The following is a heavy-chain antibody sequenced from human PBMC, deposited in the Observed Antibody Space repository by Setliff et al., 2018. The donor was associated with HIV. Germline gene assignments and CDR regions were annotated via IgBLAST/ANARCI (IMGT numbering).Heavy chain of an antibody. CDR3: ARDNRVMALNYYYYYMDV. CDR2: IYYSGST. CDR1: GGSISSYY. V-gene: IGHV4-59*01. J-gene: IGHJ6*03. D-gene: IGHD2-21*01. Sequence: SETLSLTCTVSGGSISSYYWSWIRQPPGKGLEWIGYIYYSGSTNYNPSLESRVTISVDTSKNQFSLKLSSVTAADTAVYYCARDNRVMALNYYYYYMDVWGKGTTVTVSS.